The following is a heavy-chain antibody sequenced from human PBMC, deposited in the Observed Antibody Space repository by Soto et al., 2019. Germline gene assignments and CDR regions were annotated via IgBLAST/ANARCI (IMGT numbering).Heavy chain of an antibody. V-gene: IGHV4-39*01. J-gene: IGHJ5*02. Sequence: QLQLQESGPGLVKPSETLSLTCTVSGGSISRTTYSWGWIRQPPGKGLEWIGNIYHSGRTSYIPSLRSRVTISVDTSKNQFSLKLTSVTAAATAVYYCATYRAWGQGTLVTVSS. CDR3: ATYRA. D-gene: IGHD3-16*02. CDR1: GGSISRTTYS. CDR2: IYHSGRT.